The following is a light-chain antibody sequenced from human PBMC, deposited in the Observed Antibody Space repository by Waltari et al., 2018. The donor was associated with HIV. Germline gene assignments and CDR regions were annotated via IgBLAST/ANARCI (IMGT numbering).Light chain of an antibody. CDR2: KAS. Sequence: QMTQSTSTLSASVGDRVTITCRASQSISSWLAWYQMKPGKAPKLLIYKASSLESGVSSRFSGSGSGTEFTLTINSLQPDDFATYYCQYYNTYSRTFGQGTKVEL. J-gene: IGKJ2*02. CDR3: QYYNTYSRT. CDR1: QSISSW. V-gene: IGKV1-5*03.